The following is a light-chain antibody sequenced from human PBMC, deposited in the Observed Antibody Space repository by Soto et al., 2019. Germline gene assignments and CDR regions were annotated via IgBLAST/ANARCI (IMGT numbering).Light chain of an antibody. CDR3: QQRRSWPRT. CDR1: QSVSTY. Sequence: EIVLTQSPATLSLSPGDRATLACRASQSVSTYLAWYQQKPGQAPRVVIYDAYNRATGIPPRFSGSGSGTDFTLTISSLEPADFAVYYCQQRRSWPRTFGEGNKVELK. J-gene: IGKJ1*01. V-gene: IGKV3-11*01. CDR2: DAY.